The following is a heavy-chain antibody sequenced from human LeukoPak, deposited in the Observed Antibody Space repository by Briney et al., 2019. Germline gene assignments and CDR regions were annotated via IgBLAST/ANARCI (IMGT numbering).Heavy chain of an antibody. Sequence: PGGSLRLSCAASGFTFSSYGMTWVRQAPGKGLEWVSYISSSSSTIYYADSVKGRFTISRDNAKNSLYLQLNSLRAEDTAVYYCARGSYRYEDRGLDPWGQGTLVTVSS. CDR2: ISSSSSTI. D-gene: IGHD3-16*02. V-gene: IGHV3-48*01. J-gene: IGHJ5*02. CDR1: GFTFSSYG. CDR3: ARGSYRYEDRGLDP.